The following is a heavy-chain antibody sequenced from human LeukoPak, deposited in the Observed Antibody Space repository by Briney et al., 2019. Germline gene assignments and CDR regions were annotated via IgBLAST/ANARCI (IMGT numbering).Heavy chain of an antibody. CDR3: ARDSTDYGDYFYAFDI. D-gene: IGHD4-17*01. Sequence: GGSLRLSCAASGFSFSSYGMHWVRQAPGKGLEWVAVISYDGSNKYYADPVKGRLTISRDNSKNTLYLQMNSLRAEDTAVYYCARDSTDYGDYFYAFDIWGQGTMVTVSS. CDR2: ISYDGSNK. J-gene: IGHJ3*02. V-gene: IGHV3-30*03. CDR1: GFSFSSYG.